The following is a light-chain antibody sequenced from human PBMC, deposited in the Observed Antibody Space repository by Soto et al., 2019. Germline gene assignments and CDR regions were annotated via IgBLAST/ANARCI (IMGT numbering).Light chain of an antibody. CDR3: QQRSNWPRT. CDR1: QSVSSY. J-gene: IGKJ1*01. Sequence: EIVLTQSPANLSLSPGERATLSCRASQSVSSYLAWYQQKSGQAPRLLIYDASNRAPGIPARFSGSGSGTDFTLTISSLEPEDFAVYYCQQRSNWPRTFGQGTKVEIK. V-gene: IGKV3-11*01. CDR2: DAS.